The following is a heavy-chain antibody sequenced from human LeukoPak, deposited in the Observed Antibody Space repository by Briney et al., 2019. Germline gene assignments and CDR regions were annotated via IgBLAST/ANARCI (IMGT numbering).Heavy chain of an antibody. V-gene: IGHV3-30-3*01. Sequence: GGSLRLSCAASGFTFSSYAMHWVRQAPGKGLEWVAVISHDGSNKYYADSVKGRFTISRDNSKNTLYLQMNSLRAEDTAVYYCARDGRQLVRCDYFDYWGQGTLVTVSS. CDR1: GFTFSSYA. CDR3: ARDGRQLVRCDYFDY. D-gene: IGHD6-6*01. CDR2: ISHDGSNK. J-gene: IGHJ4*02.